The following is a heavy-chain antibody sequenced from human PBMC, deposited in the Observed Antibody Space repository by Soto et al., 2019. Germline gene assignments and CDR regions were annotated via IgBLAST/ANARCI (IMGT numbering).Heavy chain of an antibody. CDR2: ISGSGGST. D-gene: IGHD6-13*01. J-gene: IGHJ4*02. Sequence: LRLSCAASGFTFSSYAMSWVRQAPGKGLEWVSAISGSGGSTYYADSVKGRFTISRDNSKNTLYLQMNSLRAEDTAVYYCAKGSPSIAAAGSVVDYWGQGTLVTVSS. CDR3: AKGSPSIAAAGSVVDY. V-gene: IGHV3-23*01. CDR1: GFTFSSYA.